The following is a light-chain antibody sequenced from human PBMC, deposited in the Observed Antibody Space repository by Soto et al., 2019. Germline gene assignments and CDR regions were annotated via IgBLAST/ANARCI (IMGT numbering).Light chain of an antibody. CDR1: SSDVGGYNY. CDR2: NVN. V-gene: IGLV2-11*01. Sequence: QSALTQPRSVSGSPGQSVTISCTGPSSDVGGYNYVSWYQQYPGKAPKLMIYNVNKRPSGVPDRFSGSKSGNTASLTISGLRVKFEADYYCCSYAGIYIFHVVFGGGTQLTLL. J-gene: IGLJ2*01. CDR3: CSYAGIYIFHVV.